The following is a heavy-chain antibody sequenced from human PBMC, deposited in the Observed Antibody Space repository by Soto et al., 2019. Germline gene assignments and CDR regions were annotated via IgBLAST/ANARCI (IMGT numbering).Heavy chain of an antibody. D-gene: IGHD2-21*02. CDR3: ARDKMAYCSGDCYAGSYYYGMDV. J-gene: IGHJ6*02. Sequence: QPGGSLRLSCAASGFTLSSYWMTWVRQAPGKGLEWVANIKHDGNEKYYVDSVKGRFTISRDNAKNSLYLQINSLRAEDTAVYYCARDKMAYCSGDCYAGSYYYGMDVWGQGPTV. CDR1: GFTLSSYW. V-gene: IGHV3-7*03. CDR2: IKHDGNEK.